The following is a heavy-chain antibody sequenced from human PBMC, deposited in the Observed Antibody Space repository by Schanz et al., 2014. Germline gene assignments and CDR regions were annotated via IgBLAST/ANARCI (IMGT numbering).Heavy chain of an antibody. CDR3: ANNWNLDY. J-gene: IGHJ4*02. D-gene: IGHD1-20*01. V-gene: IGHV3-23*04. Sequence: EVQLAESGGGLVQPGGSLRLSCAASGFTFSSYAMTWVRQAPGMGLEWVSAISGRDGSTYYADSVRGRFTISRDNSKNTLYLQMNSLRAEDTAVYYCANNWNLDYWGQGTLVNVSS. CDR2: ISGRDGST. CDR1: GFTFSSYA.